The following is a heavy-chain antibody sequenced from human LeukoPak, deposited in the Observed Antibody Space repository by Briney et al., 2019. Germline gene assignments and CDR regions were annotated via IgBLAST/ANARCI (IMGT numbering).Heavy chain of an antibody. CDR1: GFTFSTNS. V-gene: IGHV3-23*01. J-gene: IGHJ4*02. D-gene: IGHD3-22*01. CDR2: ISGSGGST. CDR3: AKEPYYDSSGYNDY. Sequence: PGGSLRLSCAASGFTFSTNSMNWVRQAPGKGLEWVSAISGSGGSTYYADSVKGRFTISRDNSKNTLYLQMNSLRAEDTAVYYCAKEPYYDSSGYNDYWGQGTLVTVSS.